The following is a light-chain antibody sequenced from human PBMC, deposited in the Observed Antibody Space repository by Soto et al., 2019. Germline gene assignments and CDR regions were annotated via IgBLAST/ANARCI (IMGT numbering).Light chain of an antibody. CDR2: NNN. CDR1: TSNIARNT. V-gene: IGLV1-44*01. CDR3: AACNDSLNGYV. J-gene: IGLJ1*01. Sequence: SVLTQPPSASGTPGQRVTISCSGSTSNIARNTVNWYQQLPGTAPKLLVYNNNQRPSGVPDRFSGSKSGTSASLAISGLQSEDEADYYCAACNDSLNGYVFGTGTKVTVL.